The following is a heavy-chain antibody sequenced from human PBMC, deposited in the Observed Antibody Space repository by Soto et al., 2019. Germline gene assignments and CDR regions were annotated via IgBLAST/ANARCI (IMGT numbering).Heavy chain of an antibody. CDR3: ANHGGFDF. Sequence: EGQLLQSGGGLVQPGESLRVSCAASGFTFSSSGMSLVRQAPGTGLEWVSSISVRGDYRYYADSVKGRFTISRDNSKNTLYLQRNSLTAEDTDVYYCANHGGFDFWGQGTMVAVSS. CDR2: ISVRGDYR. V-gene: IGHV3-23*01. D-gene: IGHD3-10*01. CDR1: GFTFSSSG. J-gene: IGHJ3*01.